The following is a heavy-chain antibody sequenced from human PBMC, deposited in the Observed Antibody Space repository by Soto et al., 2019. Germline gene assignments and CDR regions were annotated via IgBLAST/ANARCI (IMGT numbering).Heavy chain of an antibody. CDR2: ISSSSSTI. CDR1: GFTFSSYS. CDR3: ARTAWVWGMEFDY. D-gene: IGHD3-16*01. V-gene: IGHV3-48*02. Sequence: EVQLVESGGGLVQPGGSLRLSCAASGFTFSSYSMNWVRQAPGKGLEWVSYISSSSSTIYYADSVKGRFTISRDNAKNSLYLQMNSLRDEDTAVYYGARTAWVWGMEFDYWGQGTLVTVSS. J-gene: IGHJ4*02.